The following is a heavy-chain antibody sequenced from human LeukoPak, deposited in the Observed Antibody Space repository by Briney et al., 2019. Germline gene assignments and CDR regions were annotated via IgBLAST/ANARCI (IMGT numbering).Heavy chain of an antibody. V-gene: IGHV3-30-3*01. CDR3: AIVDDDSSGYSPVDY. J-gene: IGHJ4*02. D-gene: IGHD3-22*01. Sequence: GGSLRLSCAASGFTFSSYAMHWVRQAPGKGLEWVAVISYDGSNKYYADSVKGRFTISRDNSKNTLYLQMNSLRAEDTAVYYCAIVDDDSSGYSPVDYWGQGTLVTVSS. CDR1: GFTFSSYA. CDR2: ISYDGSNK.